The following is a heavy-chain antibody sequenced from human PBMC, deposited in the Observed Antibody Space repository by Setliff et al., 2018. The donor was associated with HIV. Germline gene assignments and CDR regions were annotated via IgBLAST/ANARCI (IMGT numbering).Heavy chain of an antibody. V-gene: IGHV3-15*01. D-gene: IGHD3-22*01. CDR2: IKNKRERETT. CDR3: TKFNCYDSSGHYGDYYFDN. Sequence: GGSLRLSCAGSGFTLRNAWMSWVRQAPGKGLEWVGRIKNKRERETTDYAAPVKGRFTVSRDDSKNTLYLQMNSLKTEDTAVYYCTKFNCYDSSGHYGDYYFDNWGQGTLVTVSS. J-gene: IGHJ4*02. CDR1: GFTLRNAW.